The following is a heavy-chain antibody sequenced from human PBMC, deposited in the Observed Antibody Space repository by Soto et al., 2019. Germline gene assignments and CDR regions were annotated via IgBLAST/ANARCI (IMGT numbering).Heavy chain of an antibody. CDR2: MNQDGSEI. CDR3: ARDGY. J-gene: IGHJ4*02. CDR1: GFTFGRFW. V-gene: IGHV3-7*01. Sequence: GGSLRLSCAASGFTFGRFWMSWIRQAPGKGPEWVANMNQDGSEIYYVDSVKGRFSITRDNARNSVYLQMNSLRVEDTAVYYCARDGYWGQGTLVTV.